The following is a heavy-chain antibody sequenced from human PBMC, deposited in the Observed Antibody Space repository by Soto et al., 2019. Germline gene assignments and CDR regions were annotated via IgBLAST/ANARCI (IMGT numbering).Heavy chain of an antibody. CDR2: VYYSGST. CDR1: GGSISTYF. V-gene: IGHV4-59*08. CDR3: ARHVSIAVAEYYFDY. D-gene: IGHD6-19*01. J-gene: IGHJ4*02. Sequence: SETLSLTCTVSGGSISTYFWNWIRQPPGKGLEWIGYVYYSGSTTYNPSLKGRVTISVDTSKNQFSLKLSSVTAADTAVYYCARHVSIAVAEYYFDYWGQGTLVTVSS.